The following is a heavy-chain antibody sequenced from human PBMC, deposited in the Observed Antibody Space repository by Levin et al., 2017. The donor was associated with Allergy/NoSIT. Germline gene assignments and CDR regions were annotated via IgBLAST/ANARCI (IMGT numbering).Heavy chain of an antibody. CDR3: ARYGPYDILTGYNEPYFDY. CDR2: TRNKANSYTT. Sequence: PGGSLRLSCAASGFTFSDHYMDWVRQAPGKGLEWVGRTRNKANSYTTEYAASVKGRFTISRDDSKNSLYLQMNSLKTEDTAVYYCARYGPYDILTGYNEPYFDYWGQGTLVTVSS. CDR1: GFTFSDHY. J-gene: IGHJ4*02. V-gene: IGHV3-72*01. D-gene: IGHD3-9*01.